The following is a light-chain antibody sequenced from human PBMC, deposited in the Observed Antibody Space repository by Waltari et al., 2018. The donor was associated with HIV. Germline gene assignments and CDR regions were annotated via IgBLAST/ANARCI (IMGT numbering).Light chain of an antibody. CDR3: QQTYDAPWT. Sequence: DIQMTHSPSSLSASVGDRVPIACRASDSISSYVNWYQQQPGKPPRLLIFSASNLEAGVPSRFRGSGSGTDFTLTITSLQVEDFAVYICQQTYDAPWTFGPGT. J-gene: IGKJ1*01. CDR1: DSISSY. V-gene: IGKV1-39*01. CDR2: SAS.